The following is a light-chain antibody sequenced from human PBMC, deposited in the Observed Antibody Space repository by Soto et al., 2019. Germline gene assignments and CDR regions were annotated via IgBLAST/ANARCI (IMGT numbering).Light chain of an antibody. Sequence: EIVLTQSPATLSLSPGERATLSCRASQSVSSYLAWYQQKPGQAPRLLIYDASNRATGIPARFSGSGSGTDFTLTISSLEPEDFAVYYCQQRSLRNTFGQGTKLEIK. V-gene: IGKV3-11*01. CDR3: QQRSLRNT. CDR1: QSVSSY. J-gene: IGKJ2*01. CDR2: DAS.